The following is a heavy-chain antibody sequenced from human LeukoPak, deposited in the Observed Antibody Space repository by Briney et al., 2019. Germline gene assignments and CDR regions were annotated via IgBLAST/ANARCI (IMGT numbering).Heavy chain of an antibody. CDR3: ARFHYYDSRPIDY. V-gene: IGHV1-69*13. CDR2: IIPIFGTA. CDR1: GGAFSSYA. D-gene: IGHD3-22*01. Sequence: SVKVSCKASGGAFSSYAISWVRQAPGQGLEWMGGIIPIFGTANYAQKFQGRVTITADESTSTAYMELSSLRSEDTAVYYCARFHYYDSRPIDYWGQGTLVTVSS. J-gene: IGHJ4*02.